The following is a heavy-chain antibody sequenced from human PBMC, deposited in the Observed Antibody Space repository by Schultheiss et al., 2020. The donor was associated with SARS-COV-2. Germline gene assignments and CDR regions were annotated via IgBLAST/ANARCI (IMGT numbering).Heavy chain of an antibody. D-gene: IGHD1-26*01. V-gene: IGHV4-59*12. Sequence: SETLSLTCTVSGGSISSYYWSWIRQPPGKGLEWIGYIYYSGSTNYNPSLKSRVTMSVDTSKNQFSLKLSSVTAADTAVYYCARDVRGIVGAELTNFDYWGQGTLVTVSS. CDR3: ARDVRGIVGAELTNFDY. CDR1: GGSISSYY. CDR2: IYYSGST. J-gene: IGHJ4*02.